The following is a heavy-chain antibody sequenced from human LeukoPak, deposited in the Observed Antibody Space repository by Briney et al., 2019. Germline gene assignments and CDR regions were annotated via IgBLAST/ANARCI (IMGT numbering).Heavy chain of an antibody. CDR3: AKDRGGVDY. CDR1: GFTFSSYA. V-gene: IGHV3-30-3*01. Sequence: QSGGSLRLSCAASGFTFSSYAMHWVRQAPGKGLEWVAVISYDGSNKYYADSVKGRFTISRYNSKNTLYLQMNSLRAEDTAVYYCAKDRGGVDYWGQGTLVTVSS. J-gene: IGHJ4*02. D-gene: IGHD3-10*01. CDR2: ISYDGSNK.